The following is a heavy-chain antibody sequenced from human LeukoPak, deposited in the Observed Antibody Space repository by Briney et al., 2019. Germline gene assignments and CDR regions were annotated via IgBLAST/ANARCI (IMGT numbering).Heavy chain of an antibody. CDR1: GFTFSSYD. V-gene: IGHV3-30-3*01. D-gene: IGHD1-26*01. Sequence: GGSLRLSCAASGFTFSSYDMDWVRQATGKGLEWVAVISNDGSSKDYADSVKGRFTISRDNSKNTLYLQMNSLRAEDTAVYYCAKGGGSYYNLYPRQPYYFDYWGQGTLVTVSS. J-gene: IGHJ4*02. CDR3: AKGGGSYYNLYPRQPYYFDY. CDR2: ISNDGSSK.